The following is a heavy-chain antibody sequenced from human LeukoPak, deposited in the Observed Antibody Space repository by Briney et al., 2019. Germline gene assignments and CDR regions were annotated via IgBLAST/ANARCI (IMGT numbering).Heavy chain of an antibody. V-gene: IGHV4-4*09. CDR3: ARAGYYDSSGYYHEGIDY. D-gene: IGHD3-22*01. CDR2: IYTSGST. Sequence: SETLSLTCTVSGGSISSYYWSWIRQPPGKGLEWIGYIYTSGSTNYNPSLKSRVTISVDTSKNQFSLKLSSVTAADTAVYYCARAGYYDSSGYYHEGIDYWGRGTLVTVSS. J-gene: IGHJ4*02. CDR1: GGSISSYY.